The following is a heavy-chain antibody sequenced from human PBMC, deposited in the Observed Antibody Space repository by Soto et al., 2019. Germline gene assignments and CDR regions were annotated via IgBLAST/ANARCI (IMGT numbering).Heavy chain of an antibody. CDR3: ARESEAVAGTEFDY. D-gene: IGHD6-19*01. J-gene: IGHJ4*02. CDR1: GYTFTDYY. Sequence: ASVKVSCKTSGYTFTDYYIHWVRQAPGQGLEWMGWLNPNTGGINYAQRFQGLVTMTRDTSISTAYMELSRLKSDDTAVYYCARESEAVAGTEFDYWGQGTPVTVSS. CDR2: LNPNTGGI. V-gene: IGHV1-2*04.